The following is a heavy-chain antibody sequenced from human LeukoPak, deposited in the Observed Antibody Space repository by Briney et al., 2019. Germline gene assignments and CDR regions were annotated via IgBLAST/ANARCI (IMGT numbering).Heavy chain of an antibody. Sequence: GGXLRLSCAASGFTFSSYEMNWVRQAPGKGLEGVSYISSSGSTIYYADSVKGGFTISRDNAKNSLYLQMNSLRAEDTAVYYCARGLNTYYYGSGSYYDYWGQGTLVTVSS. CDR1: GFTFSSYE. CDR3: ARGLNTYYYGSGSYYDY. V-gene: IGHV3-48*03. CDR2: ISSSGSTI. J-gene: IGHJ4*02. D-gene: IGHD3-10*01.